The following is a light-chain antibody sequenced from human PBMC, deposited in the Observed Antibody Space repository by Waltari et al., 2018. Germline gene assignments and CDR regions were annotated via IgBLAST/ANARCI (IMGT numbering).Light chain of an antibody. J-gene: IGLJ1*01. CDR3: SSYATTSPYV. CDR1: SSDVGGYTY. V-gene: IGLV2-14*03. CDR2: DVS. Sequence: QSALTQPASVAGSPGQSITVSCTVTSSDVGGYTYVPWYQHHPGTAPKLIIYDVSNRPSGVSYRFSGSKSGTTASLTISGLQAEDEADYYCSSYATTSPYVFGSGTKVTVL.